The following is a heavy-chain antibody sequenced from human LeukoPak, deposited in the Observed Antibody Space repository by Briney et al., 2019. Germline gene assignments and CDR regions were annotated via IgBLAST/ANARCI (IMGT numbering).Heavy chain of an antibody. CDR2: IWYDGSNE. J-gene: IGHJ4*02. Sequence: GGSLRLSCAASGFTFSSYGMHWVRQAPGKGLEWVAVIWYDGSNEYYADSVKGRFTISRDNSKNTLYLQMNSLRAEDTAVYYCARDLSSGWEYYFDYWGQGTLVTVSS. CDR1: GFTFSSYG. D-gene: IGHD6-19*01. CDR3: ARDLSSGWEYYFDY. V-gene: IGHV3-33*01.